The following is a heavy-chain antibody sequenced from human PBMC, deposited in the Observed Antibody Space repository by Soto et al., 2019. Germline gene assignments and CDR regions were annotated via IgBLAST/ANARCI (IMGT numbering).Heavy chain of an antibody. CDR3: ARVGPEAYYYYGMDV. D-gene: IGHD1-26*01. CDR2: IWYDGSNK. V-gene: IGHV3-33*01. CDR1: GFTFSSYG. J-gene: IGHJ6*02. Sequence: GGSLRLSCAASGFTFSSYGMHWVRQAPGKGLEWVAVIWYDGSNKYYADSVKGRFTISRDNSKNTLYLQMNSLRAEDTAVYYCARVGPEAYYYYGMDVWGQGTTVTVSS.